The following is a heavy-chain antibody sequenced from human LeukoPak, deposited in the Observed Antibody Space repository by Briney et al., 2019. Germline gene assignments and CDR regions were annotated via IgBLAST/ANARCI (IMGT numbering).Heavy chain of an antibody. D-gene: IGHD1-14*01. CDR2: INHSGST. J-gene: IGHJ4*02. CDR3: ARDRRISLDY. Sequence: SETLSLTCAVYGGSFSGYYWSWIRQPPGKGLEWIGEINHSGSTNYNPSLRSRVTISVDTSKNQFSLKLSSVTAADTAVCYCARDRRISLDYWGQGTLATVSS. V-gene: IGHV4-34*01. CDR1: GGSFSGYY.